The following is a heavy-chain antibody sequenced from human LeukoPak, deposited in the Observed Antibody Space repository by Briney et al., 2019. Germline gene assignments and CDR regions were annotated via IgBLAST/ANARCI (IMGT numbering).Heavy chain of an antibody. Sequence: PSETLSLTCAVYGESSFSNYYWSWIRQPPGGALEWIGEINHSGYTNYNPSLKSRVPLSIDTSKNQFSLRLNSVTAADTAVYYCSRQVVGNDYWGQGTLVTVSS. CDR3: SRQVVGNDY. D-gene: IGHD3-22*01. J-gene: IGHJ4*02. CDR2: INHSGYT. CDR1: GESSFSNYY. V-gene: IGHV4-34*01.